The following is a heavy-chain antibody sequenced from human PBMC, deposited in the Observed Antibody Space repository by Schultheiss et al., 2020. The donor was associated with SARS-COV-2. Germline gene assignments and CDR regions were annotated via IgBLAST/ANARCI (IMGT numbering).Heavy chain of an antibody. V-gene: IGHV3-23*01. J-gene: IGHJ4*02. CDR2: ISSSGGTI. CDR1: GFTFSSYW. D-gene: IGHD3-3*01. Sequence: GGSLSLSCAASGFTFSSYWMSWVPQAPGKGLEWVSAISSSGGTIYYPDTVKGRFTISRDNSKNTLYLQMGSLRAEDMAVYYCATSYNDFWSGYRDYWGQGTLVTFSS. CDR3: ATSYNDFWSGYRDY.